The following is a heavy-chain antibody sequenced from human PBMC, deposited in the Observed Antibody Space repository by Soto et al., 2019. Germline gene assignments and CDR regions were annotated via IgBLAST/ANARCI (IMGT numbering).Heavy chain of an antibody. V-gene: IGHV4-39*01. CDR1: GESISSSSYY. J-gene: IGHJ4*02. CDR3: ARQRTTVVTQAYFDH. Sequence: SETLSLTCIVSGESISSSSYYWGWIRQPPGKGLEWIGSIYYSGRTYYNPSFKSRVTISIDTSKNQFSLKLSSVTATDTAVYYCARQRTTVVTQAYFDHWGQGALVTVSS. D-gene: IGHD2-21*02. CDR2: IYYSGRT.